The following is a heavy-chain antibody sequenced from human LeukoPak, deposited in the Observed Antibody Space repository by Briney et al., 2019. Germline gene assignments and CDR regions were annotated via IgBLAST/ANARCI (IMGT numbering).Heavy chain of an antibody. J-gene: IGHJ4*02. CDR3: AQHRLDTRFDY. D-gene: IGHD2-2*02. V-gene: IGHV2-5*02. CDR1: GFLLSTSGVG. Sequence: SGPTLVKPTQTLTLTCTFSGFLLSTSGVGVGWIRQPPGKALEWLALIYWDDDKRYSPSLKSRLTITKDTSKNQVVLTMTNMDPVDTATYYCAQHRLDTRFDYWGQGTLVTVSS. CDR2: IYWDDDK.